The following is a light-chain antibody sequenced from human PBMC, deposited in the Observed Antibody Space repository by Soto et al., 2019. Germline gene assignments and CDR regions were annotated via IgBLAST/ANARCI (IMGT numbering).Light chain of an antibody. J-gene: IGKJ5*01. CDR3: QQSYSSSH. CDR2: ATS. CDR1: QSISSF. V-gene: IGKV1-39*01. Sequence: DIQITQSPSALSASEGDRVTITCRASQSISSFLNWYQQKPGKAPKLLIYATSSLQSGVPSRFSGSGSGTDFTLTISSLQPEDFATYYCQQSYSSSHFGQGTRLEIK.